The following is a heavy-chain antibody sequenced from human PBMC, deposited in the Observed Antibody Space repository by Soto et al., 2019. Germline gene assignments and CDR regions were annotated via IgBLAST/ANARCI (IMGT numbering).Heavy chain of an antibody. CDR1: GYTFTGYY. J-gene: IGHJ6*02. V-gene: IGHV1-2*04. Sequence: ASVKVSCKASGYTFTGYYMHWVRQAPGQGLEWMGWINPNSGGTSYVQKFQGWVTMTRDTSISTAYIELSRLRSDDTAVYYCARARGYSYAMDVWGQGTTVTVSS. CDR2: INPNSGGT. D-gene: IGHD5-18*01. CDR3: ARARGYSYAMDV.